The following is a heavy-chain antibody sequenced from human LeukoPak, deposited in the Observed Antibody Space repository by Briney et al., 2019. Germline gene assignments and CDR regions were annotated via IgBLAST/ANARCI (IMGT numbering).Heavy chain of an antibody. J-gene: IGHJ3*02. D-gene: IGHD6-19*01. CDR1: GGTFSSYA. CDR3: ARDSSGWAGGAFDI. Sequence: SVKVSCKASGGTFSSYAISWVRQAPGQGLEWMGGIIPIFGTANYAQKFQGGVTITADESTSTAYMELSSLRSEDTAVYYCARDSSGWAGGAFDIWGQGTMVTVSS. V-gene: IGHV1-69*13. CDR2: IIPIFGTA.